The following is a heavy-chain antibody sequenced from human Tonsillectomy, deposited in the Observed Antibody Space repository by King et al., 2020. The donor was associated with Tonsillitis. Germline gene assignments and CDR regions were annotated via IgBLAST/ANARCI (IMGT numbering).Heavy chain of an antibody. V-gene: IGHV4-39*01. Sequence: LQLQESGPGLVKPSETLSLTCPVSGGSISSNSYYWGWIRQPPGKGLEWIGNIYYSGSTYHNPSLKRRVTISVDTSKNQFSLKLSSVTAADTAVYYCARLNYYASGSHRYYFDYWGQGTLVTVSS. CDR2: IYYSGST. CDR3: ARLNYYASGSHRYYFDY. D-gene: IGHD3-10*01. CDR1: GGSISSNSYY. J-gene: IGHJ4*02.